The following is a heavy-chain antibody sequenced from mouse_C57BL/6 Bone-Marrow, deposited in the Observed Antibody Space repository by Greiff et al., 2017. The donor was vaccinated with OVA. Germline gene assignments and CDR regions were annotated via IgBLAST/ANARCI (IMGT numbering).Heavy chain of an antibody. J-gene: IGHJ2*01. CDR1: GFNIKDDY. Sequence: EVQLVESGAELVRPGASVKLSCTASGFNIKDDYMHWVKQRPEQGLEWIGWIDPENGDTEYASKFQGKATITADPSSNTAYLQLSSLTSEDTAVYYCTSYYDYDEDYWGQGTTLTVSS. CDR3: TSYYDYDEDY. V-gene: IGHV14-4*01. D-gene: IGHD2-4*01. CDR2: IDPENGDT.